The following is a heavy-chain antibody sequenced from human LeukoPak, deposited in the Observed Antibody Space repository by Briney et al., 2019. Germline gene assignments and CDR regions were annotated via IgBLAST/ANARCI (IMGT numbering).Heavy chain of an antibody. CDR2: IYYSGST. Sequence: PSETLSLTCTVSGGSISSSSYYWGWIRQPPGKGLEWIGSIYYSGSTYYNPSLKSRVTISVDTSKNQFPLKLSSVTAADTAVYYCARGDSSSSYAFDIWGQGTMVTVSS. V-gene: IGHV4-39*01. D-gene: IGHD6-6*01. CDR3: ARGDSSSSYAFDI. J-gene: IGHJ3*02. CDR1: GGSISSSSYY.